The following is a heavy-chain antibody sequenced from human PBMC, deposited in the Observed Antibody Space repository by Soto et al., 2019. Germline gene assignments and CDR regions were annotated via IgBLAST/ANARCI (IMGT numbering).Heavy chain of an antibody. CDR2: ISWDGGSA. CDR1: GFTFDDHT. J-gene: IGHJ3*02. CDR3: VKDGTVDGYVGAFDI. V-gene: IGHV3-43*01. D-gene: IGHD5-18*01. Sequence: PGGSLRLSCAASGFTFDDHTLHWVRQAPGKGLEWVSLISWDGGSAYYADSVKGRFTISRDNIKDSLYLQMNSLRTDDTALYYCVKDGTVDGYVGAFDIWGQGTRVTVSS.